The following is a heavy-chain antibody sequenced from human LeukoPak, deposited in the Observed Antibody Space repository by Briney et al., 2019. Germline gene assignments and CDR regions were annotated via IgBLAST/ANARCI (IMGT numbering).Heavy chain of an antibody. J-gene: IGHJ5*02. V-gene: IGHV4-31*03. CDR2: IYYSGST. Sequence: PSETLSLTCTVSGGSISSGGYYWSWIRQHPGKGLEWIGYIYYSGSTYYNPSLKSRVTISVDTSKNQFSLKLSSVTAADTAVYYCARWPHTIFEGVDPWGQGTLVTVSS. D-gene: IGHD3-3*01. CDR1: GGSISSGGYY. CDR3: ARWPHTIFEGVDP.